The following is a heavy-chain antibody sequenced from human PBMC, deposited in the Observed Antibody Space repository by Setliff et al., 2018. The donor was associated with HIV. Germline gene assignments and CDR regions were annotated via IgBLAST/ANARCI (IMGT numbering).Heavy chain of an antibody. CDR1: GFTFSSYA. V-gene: IGHV3-23*01. Sequence: SLRLSCAASGFTFSSYAMSWVRQAPGKGLEWVSAISGRGGSTYYADSVKGRFTISRDNSKNTLYLQMNSLRAEDTAVYYCAKSDDFWSGYYAYYFDYWGQGTLVTVSS. CDR3: AKSDDFWSGYYAYYFDY. J-gene: IGHJ4*02. D-gene: IGHD3-3*01. CDR2: ISGRGGST.